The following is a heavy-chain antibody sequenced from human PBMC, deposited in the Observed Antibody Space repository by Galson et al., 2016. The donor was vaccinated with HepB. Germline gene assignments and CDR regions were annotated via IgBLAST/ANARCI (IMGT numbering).Heavy chain of an antibody. V-gene: IGHV4-59*01. D-gene: IGHD4-23*01. CDR2: IYFSGTT. J-gene: IGHJ3*02. Sequence: ETLSLTCTVSGGPISPYSWSWIRRPPGKGLEWIAYIYFSGTTNYNPSLKSRVTISLDTSKGQFSLKVTSVTAADSAVYYCARSYGGYAFDTWGQGTMVTVSS. CDR1: GGPISPYS. CDR3: ARSYGGYAFDT.